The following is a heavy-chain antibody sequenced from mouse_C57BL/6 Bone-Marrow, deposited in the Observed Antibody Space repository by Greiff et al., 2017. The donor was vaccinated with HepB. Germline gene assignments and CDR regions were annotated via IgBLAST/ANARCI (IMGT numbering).Heavy chain of an antibody. V-gene: IGHV1-63*01. CDR2: IYPGGGYT. D-gene: IGHD1-1*02. CDR3: AREPYGYAMDY. J-gene: IGHJ4*01. Sequence: VQLQQSGAELVRPGTSVKMSCKASGYTFTNYWIGWAKQRPGHGLEWIGDIYPGGGYTNYNEKFKGKAILTADKSSSTAYMQFSSLTSEDSAIYYCAREPYGYAMDYWGQGTSVTVSS. CDR1: GYTFTNYW.